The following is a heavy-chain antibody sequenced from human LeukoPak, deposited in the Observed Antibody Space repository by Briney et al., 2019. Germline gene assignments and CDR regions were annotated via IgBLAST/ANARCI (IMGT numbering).Heavy chain of an antibody. V-gene: IGHV4-39*07. CDR1: GGSISSSSYY. J-gene: IGHJ3*02. Sequence: SETLSLTCTVSGGSISSSSYYWGWIRQPPGKGLEWIGSIYYSGSTYYNPSLKSRVSISIDTSNNDLSLKVTSVTAADTAGYYCARAPWAYGNYVHAFDIWGQGTMVTVSS. CDR2: IYYSGST. CDR3: ARAPWAYGNYVHAFDI. D-gene: IGHD4-11*01.